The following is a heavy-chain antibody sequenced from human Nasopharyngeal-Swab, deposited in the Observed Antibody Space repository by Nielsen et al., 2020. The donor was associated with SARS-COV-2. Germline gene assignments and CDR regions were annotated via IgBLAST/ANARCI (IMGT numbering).Heavy chain of an antibody. CDR3: ATSRGDYALY. J-gene: IGHJ4*02. D-gene: IGHD4-17*01. V-gene: IGHV5-10-1*01. Sequence: GESLKISCKGSGYSFTSYWISWVRQMPGKGLEWMGRIDPSDSYTNYSPSFQGHVTISADKSISTAYLQWSSLKASDTAMYYCATSRGDYALYWGQGTLVTVSS. CDR1: GYSFTSYW. CDR2: IDPSDSYT.